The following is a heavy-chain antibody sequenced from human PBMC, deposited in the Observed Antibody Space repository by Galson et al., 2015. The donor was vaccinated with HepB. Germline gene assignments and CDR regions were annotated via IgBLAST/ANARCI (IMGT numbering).Heavy chain of an antibody. CDR3: ATSPGDHWSGHNYYFDY. V-gene: IGHV3-21*01. CDR2: ISGDSRYI. CDR1: GFSFSGYS. J-gene: IGHJ4*02. D-gene: IGHD3-3*01. Sequence: SLRLSCAASGFSFSGYSMNWVRQAPGKGLEWVSSISGDSRYIYYADSVKGRFTMSRDNAKNSAFLQMNSLRAEDTAVYYCATSPGDHWSGHNYYFDYWGQGTLVTVSS.